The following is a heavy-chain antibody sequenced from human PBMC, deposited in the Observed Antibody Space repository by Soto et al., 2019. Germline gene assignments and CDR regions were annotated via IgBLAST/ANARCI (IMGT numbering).Heavy chain of an antibody. CDR1: GFIFSSYP. CDR3: AKDLWGQRYFDL. D-gene: IGHD7-27*01. Sequence: EAQLLESGGGLVQPGGSLRLSCAASGFIFSSYPMSWVRQALGQGLEWVCGISGSGVTTFCADSVKGRFTISRDNSTNTLYLQMSSMRADDTAVYYCAKDLWGQRYFDLWGRGTLVNVSS. V-gene: IGHV3-23*01. CDR2: ISGSGVTT. J-gene: IGHJ2*01.